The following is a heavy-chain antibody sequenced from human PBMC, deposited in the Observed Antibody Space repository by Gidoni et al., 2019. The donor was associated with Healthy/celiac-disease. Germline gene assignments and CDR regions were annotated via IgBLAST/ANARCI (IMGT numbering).Heavy chain of an antibody. Sequence: EVQLVESGGGLVQPGGSLRLSCAASGFPFSSYWMSWVRQAPGKGLEWVANIKQDGSEKYYVDSVKGRFTISRDNAKNSLYLQMNSLRAEDTAVYYCARRYCSGGSCYSVFGYWGQGTLVTVSS. D-gene: IGHD2-15*01. CDR1: GFPFSSYW. CDR2: IKQDGSEK. V-gene: IGHV3-7*03. J-gene: IGHJ4*02. CDR3: ARRYCSGGSCYSVFGY.